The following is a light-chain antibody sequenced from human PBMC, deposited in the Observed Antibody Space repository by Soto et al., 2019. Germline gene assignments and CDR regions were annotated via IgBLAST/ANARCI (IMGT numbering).Light chain of an antibody. CDR3: QQYYSIPQT. CDR2: WAS. V-gene: IGKV4-1*01. J-gene: IGKJ2*01. Sequence: DIVMTQSPDSLAVSLGARATINCKSSQSVLYSSNNKNYLSWYQQKPGQPPKLLIYWASTRESGVPDRSSGSESVTDFTLTITSLQAEDGAVYYCQQYYSIPQTFGQGTKLEIK. CDR1: QSVLYSSNNKNY.